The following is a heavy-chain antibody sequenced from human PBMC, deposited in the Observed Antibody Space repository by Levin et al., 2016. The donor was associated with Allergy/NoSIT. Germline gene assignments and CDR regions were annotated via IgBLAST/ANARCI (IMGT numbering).Heavy chain of an antibody. D-gene: IGHD3-3*01. J-gene: IGHJ4*02. CDR3: ARDLGVYDFWSGYYMGVG. CDR2: IYHSGST. Sequence: WIRQPPGKGLEWIGEIYHSGSTNYNPSLKSRVTISVDKSKNQFSLKLSSVTAADTAVYYCARDLGVYDFWSGYYMGVGWGQGTLVTVSS. V-gene: IGHV4-4*02.